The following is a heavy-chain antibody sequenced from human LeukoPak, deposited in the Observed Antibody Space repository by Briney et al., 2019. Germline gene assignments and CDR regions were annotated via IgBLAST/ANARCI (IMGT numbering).Heavy chain of an antibody. V-gene: IGHV1-2*02. CDR3: ARILYYYGSGSPH. J-gene: IGHJ4*02. CDR2: INPNSGGT. D-gene: IGHD3-10*01. Sequence: ASVKVSCRASGYTFTGYYMHWVRQAPGQGLEWMGWINPNSGGTNYAQKFQGRVTMTRDTSISTAYMELSRLRSGDTAVYYCARILYYYGSGSPHWGQGTLVTVSS. CDR1: GYTFTGYY.